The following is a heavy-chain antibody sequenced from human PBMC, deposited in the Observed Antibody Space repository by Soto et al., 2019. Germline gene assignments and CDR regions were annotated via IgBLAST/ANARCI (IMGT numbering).Heavy chain of an antibody. CDR3: AGEGGSNSWYGVGYYYYGMDV. V-gene: IGHV1-18*04. CDR1: GYTFTNYA. CDR2: ISAYNGDT. D-gene: IGHD6-13*01. J-gene: IGHJ6*02. Sequence: QVQLVQSGAEVKKPGASVKVSCKASGYTFTNYAISWVRQAPGQGLEWMGWISAYNGDTKYAQKLQGRVTMTTDTSRTTANMELRSLRSDDAAVYFGAGEGGSNSWYGVGYYYYGMDVWGQGTTVTVSS.